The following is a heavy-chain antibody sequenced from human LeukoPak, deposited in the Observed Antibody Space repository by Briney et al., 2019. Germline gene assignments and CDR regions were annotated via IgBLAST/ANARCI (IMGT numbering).Heavy chain of an antibody. J-gene: IGHJ6*03. Sequence: GGSLRLSCAASGFTFSSYWMSWVRQAPGKGLEWVANIKQDGSEKYYVDSVKGRFTISRDNAKNSLYLQMNSLRAEDTAVYYCARDAAAAAYYYYYMDVWGKGTTVTVSS. CDR1: GFTFSSYW. D-gene: IGHD6-13*01. CDR3: ARDAAAAAYYYYYMDV. V-gene: IGHV3-7*01. CDR2: IKQDGSEK.